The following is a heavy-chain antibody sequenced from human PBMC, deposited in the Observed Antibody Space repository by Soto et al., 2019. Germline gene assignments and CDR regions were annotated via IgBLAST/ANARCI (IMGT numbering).Heavy chain of an antibody. CDR3: ARVPEYCSGGSCYPLGYYGMDV. D-gene: IGHD2-15*01. Sequence: GAAVKVSCKASGYTFTSYGISWVRQAPGQGXEWMGWISAYNGNTNYAQKLQGRVTMTTDTSTSTAYMELRSLRSDDTAVYYCARVPEYCSGGSCYPLGYYGMDVWGQGSTVTVSS. CDR2: ISAYNGNT. J-gene: IGHJ6*02. CDR1: GYTFTSYG. V-gene: IGHV1-18*04.